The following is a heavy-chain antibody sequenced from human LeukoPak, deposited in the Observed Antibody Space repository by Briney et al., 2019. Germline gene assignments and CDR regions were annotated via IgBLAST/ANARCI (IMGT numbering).Heavy chain of an antibody. CDR2: INQDGGEI. CDR1: GFTFSSSW. J-gene: IGHJ4*02. Sequence: GGSLRLSCAASGFTFSSSWMTWVRQAPGKGLEWVASINQDGGEIHYVDSVKGRFTISRDNAKNSLYLQMTSLRAEDTAVYYCARDYTGGWNDYWGQGTLVTVSS. CDR3: ARDYTGGWNDY. D-gene: IGHD7-27*01. V-gene: IGHV3-7*01.